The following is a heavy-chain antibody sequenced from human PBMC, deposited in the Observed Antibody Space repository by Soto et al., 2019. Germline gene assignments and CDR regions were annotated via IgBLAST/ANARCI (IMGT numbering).Heavy chain of an antibody. CDR2: ISYDGSNK. J-gene: IGHJ4*02. CDR1: GFTFSSYG. V-gene: IGHV3-30*18. Sequence: PGGSLRLSCAASGFTFSSYGMHWVRQAPGKGLEWVAVISYDGSNKYYADSVKGRFTISRDNSKNTLYLQMNSLRAEDTAVYYCAKDQARIAVAGLVDYWGQGTLVTVSS. D-gene: IGHD6-19*01. CDR3: AKDQARIAVAGLVDY.